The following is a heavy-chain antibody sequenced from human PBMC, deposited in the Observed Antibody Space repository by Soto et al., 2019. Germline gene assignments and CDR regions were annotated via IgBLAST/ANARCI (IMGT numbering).Heavy chain of an antibody. CDR2: IITAFGTT. D-gene: IGHD5-18*01. Sequence: QVQLVQSGPEVKKPGSSVKVSCKASGDTFNSYVITWVRQAPGQGLEWLGGIITAFGTTSYAQNFQDRLTITADEAATTDHMELSSLTSDETAMYYCTRSYGYNFGGSLDNWGKGTLVTVSS. CDR1: GDTFNSYV. CDR3: TRSYGYNFGGSLDN. V-gene: IGHV1-69*01. J-gene: IGHJ4*02.